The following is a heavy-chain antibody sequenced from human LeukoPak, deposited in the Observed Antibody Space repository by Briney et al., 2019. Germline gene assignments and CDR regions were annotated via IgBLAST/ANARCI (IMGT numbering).Heavy chain of an antibody. Sequence: GASVTVSCKASGYTFTSYGISWVRQAPGQGLEWMGWSPYNGNTNYAQTPQGRVTMTTDTSTSTAYMELRRLRSDDTAVYYCARGGSSGWRTPNDDYWGQGTLVTVSS. CDR1: GYTFTSYG. CDR2: SPYNGNT. V-gene: IGHV1-18*01. D-gene: IGHD6-19*01. J-gene: IGHJ4*02. CDR3: ARGGSSGWRTPNDDY.